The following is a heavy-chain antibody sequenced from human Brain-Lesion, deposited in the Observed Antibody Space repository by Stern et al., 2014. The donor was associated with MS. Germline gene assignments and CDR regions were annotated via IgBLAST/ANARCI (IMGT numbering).Heavy chain of an antibody. V-gene: IGHV4-39*01. D-gene: IGHD1-26*01. CDR2: IYYSGFT. CDR1: GCSISSSNYY. Sequence: QVQLVESGPGLVKPSETLSLTCTVSGCSISSSNYYWAWIRQPPGKGLEWIGNIYYSGFTYYNPPLKSPVTLSVDNSKNQFSLKLSSVTAADTAIYYCARHDSVPRPSQLYSARDRGPGYFDYWGQGTLVTVSS. CDR3: ARHDSVPRPSQLYSARDRGPGYFDY. J-gene: IGHJ4*02.